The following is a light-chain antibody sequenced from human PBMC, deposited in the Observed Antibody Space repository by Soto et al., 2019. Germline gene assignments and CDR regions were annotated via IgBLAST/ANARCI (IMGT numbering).Light chain of an antibody. J-gene: IGLJ2*01. CDR1: SSDVGGYNY. CDR2: EVT. Sequence: QSALTQPVSVSGSPGQSITISCTGTSSDVGGYNYVSWYQQHPRKAPKLMIYEVTKRPSGVSNRFSGSKSGNTASLTISGLQAEDESDHYCSSYTSISTLVFGGGTKLTVL. V-gene: IGLV2-14*01. CDR3: SSYTSISTLV.